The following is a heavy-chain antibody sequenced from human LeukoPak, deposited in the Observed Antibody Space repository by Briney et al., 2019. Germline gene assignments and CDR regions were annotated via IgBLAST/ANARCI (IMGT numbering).Heavy chain of an antibody. Sequence: ASVTVSCKASGYTFTGYYMHWVRQAPGQGLEWMGWISPNSGGTNYAQKFQGRVTMTRDTSISTAYMELSRLRSDDTAVYYCARDYDSSGYYPGGAFDIWGQGTMVTVSS. CDR2: ISPNSGGT. CDR3: ARDYDSSGYYPGGAFDI. D-gene: IGHD3-22*01. CDR1: GYTFTGYY. J-gene: IGHJ3*02. V-gene: IGHV1-2*02.